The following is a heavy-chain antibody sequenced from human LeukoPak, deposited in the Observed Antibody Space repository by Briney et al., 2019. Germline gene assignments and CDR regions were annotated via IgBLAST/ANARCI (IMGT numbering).Heavy chain of an antibody. D-gene: IGHD3-22*01. CDR1: GGSFSGYY. J-gene: IGHJ3*02. V-gene: IGHV4-34*01. CDR2: INHSGST. Sequence: PSETLSLTCAVYGGSFSGYYWSWIRQPPGKGLEWIGEINHSGSTNYNPSLKSRVTISVDRSKNQFSLKLSSVTAADTAVYYCARGVRSYYDSSRDAFDIWGQGTMVTVSS. CDR3: ARGVRSYYDSSRDAFDI.